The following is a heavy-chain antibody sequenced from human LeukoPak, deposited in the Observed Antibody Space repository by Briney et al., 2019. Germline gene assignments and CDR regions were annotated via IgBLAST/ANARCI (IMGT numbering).Heavy chain of an antibody. J-gene: IGHJ3*02. Sequence: KASETLSLTCTVSGGSISSYYWSWIRQPPGKGLEWIGYIYYSGTTNYSPSLKSRVSISVDTSKNQFSLKLSSVTAADTAVYYCARTMIVVEDAFDIWGQGTMVTVSS. V-gene: IGHV4-59*12. CDR2: IYYSGTT. CDR1: GGSISSYY. D-gene: IGHD3-22*01. CDR3: ARTMIVVEDAFDI.